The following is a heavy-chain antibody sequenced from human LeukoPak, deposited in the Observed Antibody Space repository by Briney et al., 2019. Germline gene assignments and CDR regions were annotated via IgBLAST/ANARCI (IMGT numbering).Heavy chain of an antibody. CDR2: ISAYNGNT. CDR3: ARDPPYCSNTNCYFDY. J-gene: IGHJ4*02. V-gene: IGHV1-18*01. Sequence: ASVKVSCKASGYTFTNYGISWVRQAPGQGLEWMGWISAYNGNTNYERKLQGRVTMTTDTSTSTAYMELRSLRSDDTAVYYCARDPPYCSNTNCYFDYWGQGTLVTVSS. CDR1: GYTFTNYG. D-gene: IGHD2-2*01.